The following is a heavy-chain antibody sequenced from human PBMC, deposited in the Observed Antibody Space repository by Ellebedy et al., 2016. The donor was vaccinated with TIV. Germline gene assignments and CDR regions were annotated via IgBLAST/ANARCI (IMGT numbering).Heavy chain of an antibody. Sequence: GESLKISXAASGFDFGRYGMNWVRQAPGKGLEWVSYISSGSNTIYYADSVKGRFTISRDNAKNSLYLQMNSLRDEDTAVYYCVRVYGYYYGMDVWGQGTTVTVSS. CDR2: ISSGSNTI. CDR3: VRVYGYYYGMDV. CDR1: GFDFGRYG. D-gene: IGHD2-8*01. V-gene: IGHV3-48*02. J-gene: IGHJ6*02.